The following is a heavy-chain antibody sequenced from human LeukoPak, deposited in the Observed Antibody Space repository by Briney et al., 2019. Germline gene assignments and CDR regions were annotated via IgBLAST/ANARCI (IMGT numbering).Heavy chain of an antibody. J-gene: IGHJ4*02. Sequence: GGSLRLSCAASGFSVSNNYMSWVRQAPGKGLEWVSIIYSGGNTYYADSVKGRFTISRDNSKNTLYLQMNSLRAEDTAVYYCARDSPDYGDFNYWGQGILVTVSS. CDR1: GFSVSNNY. D-gene: IGHD4-17*01. CDR2: IYSGGNT. CDR3: ARDSPDYGDFNY. V-gene: IGHV3-66*01.